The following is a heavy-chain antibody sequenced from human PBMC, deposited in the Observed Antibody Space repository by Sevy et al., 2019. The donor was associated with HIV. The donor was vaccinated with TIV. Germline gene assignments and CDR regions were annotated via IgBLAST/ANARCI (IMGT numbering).Heavy chain of an antibody. CDR2: ISAYNGNT. V-gene: IGHV1-18*01. CDR1: GYTFTSYG. J-gene: IGHJ6*02. Sequence: ASVKVSCKASGYTFTSYGISWVRQAPGQGLEWMGWISAYNGNTNYAQKLQGRVTMTTDTSTSTAYMELRSLRSDDTAVYYCARLGIYSSSTPPLYYYYGMDVWGHGTTVTVS. D-gene: IGHD6-6*01. CDR3: ARLGIYSSSTPPLYYYYGMDV.